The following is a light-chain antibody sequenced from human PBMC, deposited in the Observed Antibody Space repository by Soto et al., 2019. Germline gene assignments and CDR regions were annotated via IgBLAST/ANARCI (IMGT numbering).Light chain of an antibody. V-gene: IGLV4-69*01. CDR1: SGHSSDA. J-gene: IGLJ2*01. Sequence: QLVLTQSPSASASLGASVKLTCTLSSGHSSDAIAWLQQQPEKGPRYLMKLNSDGSHTKGDGIPDRFSGSSSGAERYLTISSLQSEDEADYYCQAWGTGMGVFGGGTKLTVL. CDR2: LNSDGSH. CDR3: QAWGTGMGV.